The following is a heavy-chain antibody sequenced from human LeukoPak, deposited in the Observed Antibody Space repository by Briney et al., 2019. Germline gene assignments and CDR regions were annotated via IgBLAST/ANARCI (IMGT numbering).Heavy chain of an antibody. D-gene: IGHD1-1*01. V-gene: IGHV1-69*05. CDR2: IIPIFGTA. CDR1: GGTFSSYA. CDR3: ARDLGT. Sequence: SVKVSCKASGGTFSSYAISWVRQAPGQGLEWMGGIIPIFGTANYAQKLQGRVTMTTDTSTSTAYMELRSLRSDDTAVYYCARDLGTWGQGTLVTVSS. J-gene: IGHJ4*02.